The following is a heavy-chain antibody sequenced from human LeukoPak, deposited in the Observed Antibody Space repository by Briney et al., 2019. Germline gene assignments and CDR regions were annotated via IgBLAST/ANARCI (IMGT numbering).Heavy chain of an antibody. CDR2: IQHSGSS. J-gene: IGHJ4*02. D-gene: IGHD7-27*01. V-gene: IGHV4-4*02. Sequence: SETLSHTCAVSGGSISSSHWWSWVRQPPEKGLEWIGEIQHSGSSNYNPSLKSRVTISVDKSKNQFSLKLSSVTVADTAVYFCASEETGGNRVFDYWGQGTLVTVSS. CDR1: GGSISSSHW. CDR3: ASEETGGNRVFDY.